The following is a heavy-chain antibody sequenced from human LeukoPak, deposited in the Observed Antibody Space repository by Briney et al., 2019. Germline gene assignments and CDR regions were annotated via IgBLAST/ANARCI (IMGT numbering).Heavy chain of an antibody. CDR3: ARHGGSYSFDS. J-gene: IGHJ4*02. CDR2: VYDSGST. CDR1: GGSINNYY. D-gene: IGHD1-26*01. Sequence: SETLSLTCTVSGGSINNYYWSWIRQPPGKGLEWIGYVYDSGSTNYNPSLKSRVTISIDTSTNQFSLKMTSVTASDTALYYCARHGGSYSFDSWGQGTLVTVSS. V-gene: IGHV4-59*08.